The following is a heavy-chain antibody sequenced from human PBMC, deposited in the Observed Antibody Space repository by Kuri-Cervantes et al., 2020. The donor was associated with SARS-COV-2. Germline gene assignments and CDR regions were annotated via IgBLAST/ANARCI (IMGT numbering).Heavy chain of an antibody. Sequence: GESLKISCAASEFTFSAYYMTWIRQAPGEGLEWISYISSSGVTIYYADSVEGRFTISRDNARNILFLQMNSLSAEDTAVYYCATPDYYDSSGYYSVAFDIWGQGTMVTVSS. CDR1: EFTFSAYY. D-gene: IGHD3-22*01. V-gene: IGHV3-11*04. CDR2: ISSSGVTI. J-gene: IGHJ3*02. CDR3: ATPDYYDSSGYYSVAFDI.